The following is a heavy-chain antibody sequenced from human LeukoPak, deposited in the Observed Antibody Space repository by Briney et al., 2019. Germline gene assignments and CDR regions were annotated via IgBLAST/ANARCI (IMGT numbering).Heavy chain of an antibody. CDR3: ARPGKFSRDINAFSSFFDY. V-gene: IGHV5-51*01. J-gene: IGHJ4*02. CDR2: IYPGDSDT. CDR1: GYIFTNYW. Sequence: KSGESLKISCKASGYIFTNYWIGWVRLTAGKGLEWVGIIYPGDSDTRYSPSFQGRVTMSADKSTSTTYLHWRSVKSSDTAIFYCARPGKFSRDINAFSSFFDYWGQGSVVTVSS. D-gene: IGHD3/OR15-3a*01.